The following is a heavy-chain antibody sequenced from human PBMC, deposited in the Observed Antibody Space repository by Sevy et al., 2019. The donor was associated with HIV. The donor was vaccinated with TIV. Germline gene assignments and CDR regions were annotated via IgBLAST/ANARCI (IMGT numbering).Heavy chain of an antibody. J-gene: IGHJ4*02. CDR3: ARVTRYCSSTSCSDY. CDR2: ISSSSSYI. Sequence: GGSLRLSCAASGFTFSSYSMNWVRQAPGKGLEWVSSISSSSSYIYYAYSVKGRFTISRDNAKNSLYLQMNSLRAEDTAVYYCARVTRYCSSTSCSDYWGQGTLVTVSS. V-gene: IGHV3-21*01. D-gene: IGHD2-2*01. CDR1: GFTFSSYS.